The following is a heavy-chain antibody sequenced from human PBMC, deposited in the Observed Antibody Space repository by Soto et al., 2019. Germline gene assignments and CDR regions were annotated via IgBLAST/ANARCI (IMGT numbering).Heavy chain of an antibody. Sequence: GGSLRLSCAASGFTFSSYSMNWVRQAPGKGLEWVSSISSSSSYIYYADSVKGRFTISRDNAKNSLYLQMNSLRAEDTAVYYCARAPGAYSSRLGPPNETREQKRENDYWGQGTLVTVSS. D-gene: IGHD6-13*01. CDR1: GFTFSSYS. CDR2: ISSSSSYI. CDR3: ARAPGAYSSRLGPPNETREQKRENDY. J-gene: IGHJ4*02. V-gene: IGHV3-21*01.